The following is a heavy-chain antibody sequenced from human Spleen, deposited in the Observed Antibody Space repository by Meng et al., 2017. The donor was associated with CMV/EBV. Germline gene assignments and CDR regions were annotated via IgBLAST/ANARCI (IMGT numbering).Heavy chain of an antibody. J-gene: IGHJ5*02. D-gene: IGHD2-8*01. CDR1: GDSVSTNSGG. CDR3: ARNLYWFDP. CDR2: TYYRSKWYY. V-gene: IGHV6-1*01. Sequence: SETLSLTCAISGDSVSTNSGGWNWIRQSPSRGLEWLGRTYYRSKWYYDYAVSVKSRITINPDTSKNRFSLQLNSVTPEDTAVYYCARNLYWFDPWGQGTLVTVSS.